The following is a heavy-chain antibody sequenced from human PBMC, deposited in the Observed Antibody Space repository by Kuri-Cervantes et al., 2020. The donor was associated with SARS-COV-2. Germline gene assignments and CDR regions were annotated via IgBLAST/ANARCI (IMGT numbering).Heavy chain of an antibody. CDR3: ARDGVKDDYGFSSY. CDR2: ISSSSSTI. D-gene: IGHD4-17*01. J-gene: IGHJ4*02. Sequence: LSLTCAASGFTFSSYSMNWVRQAPGKGLEWVSYISSSSSTIYYADSVKGRFTISRDNAKNSLYLQMNSLRDEDTAVYYCARDGVKDDYGFSSYWGQGTLVTVFS. CDR1: GFTFSSYS. V-gene: IGHV3-48*02.